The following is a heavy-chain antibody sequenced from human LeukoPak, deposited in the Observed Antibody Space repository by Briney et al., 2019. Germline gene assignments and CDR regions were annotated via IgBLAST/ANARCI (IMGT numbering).Heavy chain of an antibody. CDR1: GFTFDDYA. D-gene: IGHD5-24*01. V-gene: IGHV3-9*01. CDR3: AKDMRWLQFG. CDR2: ISWNSGSI. J-gene: IGHJ4*02. Sequence: PGRSLRLSCAASGFTFDDYAMHWVRQAPGKGLEWVSGISWNSGSIGYADSVKGRFTISRDNAKNSLYLQMNSLRAEDTALYYCAKDMRWLQFGWGQGTLVTVSS.